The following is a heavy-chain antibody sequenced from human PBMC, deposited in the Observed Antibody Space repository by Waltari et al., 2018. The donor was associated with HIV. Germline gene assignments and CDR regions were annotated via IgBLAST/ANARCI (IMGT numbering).Heavy chain of an antibody. Sequence: ELQLVESGVGLVQPGGSLRPSFADSGFPFRRYWHPWAPQPPRKGLMWVSRNNSDGSSTTYADSVKGRFTISRDNAKNTLYLQMNSLSAEDTAVYYCASFPINDYNNKRLGYWGQGTLVTVSS. D-gene: IGHD4-4*01. CDR1: GFPFRRYW. V-gene: IGHV3-74*01. CDR3: ASFPINDYNNKRLGY. J-gene: IGHJ4*02. CDR2: NNSDGSST.